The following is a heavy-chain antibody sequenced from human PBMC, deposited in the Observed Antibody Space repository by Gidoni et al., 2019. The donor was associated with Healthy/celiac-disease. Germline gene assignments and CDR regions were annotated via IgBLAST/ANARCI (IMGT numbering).Heavy chain of an antibody. J-gene: IGHJ4*02. CDR1: GFTFVHYT. Sequence: EVQLVESGGVVVQPGGSLRLSCPASGFTFVHYTMHWVREAPGKGLEWVSLISWEGGSTYYADSVKSRVTISRDNSKDSLYLQMNSLRTEDTALYYCAKATTLDYYDSSGYFDYWGQGTLVTVSS. CDR3: AKATTLDYYDSSGYFDY. V-gene: IGHV3-43*01. CDR2: ISWEGGST. D-gene: IGHD3-22*01.